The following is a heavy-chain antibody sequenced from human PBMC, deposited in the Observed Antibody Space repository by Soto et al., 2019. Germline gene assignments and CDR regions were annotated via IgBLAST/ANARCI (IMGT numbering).Heavy chain of an antibody. V-gene: IGHV3-23*01. D-gene: IGHD6-19*01. CDR1: GFTFSNYA. J-gene: IGHJ1*01. CDR3: AKGVPGIAVAGTGYFQH. Sequence: PGGSLRLSCAGSGFTFSNYAMSWVRQAPGKGPEWLSTFSGSGGYTYYADSVKGRFTISRDNSKKTLYLQMNSLRAEDTAVYYCAKGVPGIAVAGTGYFQHWGQGTLVTVSS. CDR2: FSGSGGYT.